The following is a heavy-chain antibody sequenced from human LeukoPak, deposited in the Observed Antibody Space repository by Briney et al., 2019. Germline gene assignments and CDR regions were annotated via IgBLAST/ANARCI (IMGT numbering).Heavy chain of an antibody. CDR3: AYKRYSSSWYLDYFDY. V-gene: IGHV3-23*01. Sequence: GGSLRLSCAASGFTFSSYAMSWVRQAPGKGLEWVSAISGSGGSTYYAGSVKGRFTISRDNSKNTLYLQMNSLRAEDTAVYYCAYKRYSSSWYLDYFDYWDQGTLVTVSS. CDR1: GFTFSSYA. CDR2: ISGSGGST. J-gene: IGHJ4*02. D-gene: IGHD6-13*01.